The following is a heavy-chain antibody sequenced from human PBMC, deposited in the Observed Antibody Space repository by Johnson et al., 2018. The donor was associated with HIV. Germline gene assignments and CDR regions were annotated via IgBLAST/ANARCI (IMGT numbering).Heavy chain of an antibody. CDR1: GFTFSSYA. D-gene: IGHD5/OR15-5a*01. CDR2: ISYDGSNK. J-gene: IGHJ3*02. V-gene: IGHV3-30-3*01. Sequence: QVQLVESGGGVVQPGRSLRLSCAASGFTFSSYAMHWVRQAPGKGLEWVAVISYDGSNKYYADSVKGRLTISRDNSKNTLFLEMNSLRAEDTAVYYCVRLMTRESTDAFDIWGQGTMVTVSS. CDR3: VRLMTRESTDAFDI.